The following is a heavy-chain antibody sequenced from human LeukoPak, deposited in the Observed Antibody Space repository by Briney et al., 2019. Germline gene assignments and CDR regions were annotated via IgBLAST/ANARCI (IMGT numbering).Heavy chain of an antibody. V-gene: IGHV3-48*03. CDR3: ARAMTYYYDT. Sequence: GGSLRLSCAASGFTFSSYEMNWVRQAPGKGLEWVSYISSSGSTIYYADSVKGRFTISRDNAKNSLYLQMNSLRAEDTAVYYCARAMTYYYDTWGQGTLVTVSS. D-gene: IGHD3-22*01. J-gene: IGHJ4*02. CDR1: GFTFSSYE. CDR2: ISSSGSTI.